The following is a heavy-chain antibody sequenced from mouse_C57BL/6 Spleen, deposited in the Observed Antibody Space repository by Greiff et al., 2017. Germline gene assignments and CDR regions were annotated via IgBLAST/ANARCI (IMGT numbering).Heavy chain of an antibody. CDR2: ISDGGSYT. D-gene: IGHD4-1*01. J-gene: IGHJ1*03. CDR1: GFTFSSYA. V-gene: IGHV5-4*03. Sequence: EVNVVESGGGLVKPGGSLKLSCAASGFTFSSYAMSWVRQTPEKRLEWVATISDGGSYTYYPDNVKGRFTISRDNAKNNLYLQMSHLKSEDTAMYYCARELTGNWYFDVWGTGTTVTVSS. CDR3: ARELTGNWYFDV.